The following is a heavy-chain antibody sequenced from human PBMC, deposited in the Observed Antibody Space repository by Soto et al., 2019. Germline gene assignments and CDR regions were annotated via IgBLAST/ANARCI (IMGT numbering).Heavy chain of an antibody. CDR2: IIPMFRTA. V-gene: IGHV1-69*01. CDR1: GGTFSMYA. CDR3: ARISEHNSGRLMDV. Sequence: QVQLVQSGPEVKKPGSSVKVSCKASGGTFSMYAISWVRQAPGQGLEWMGGIIPMFRTANYAQKFQGRVMITADESTSTAHMELSSLRTEDTAVYYCARISEHNSGRLMDVWGQGTTVTVSS. J-gene: IGHJ6*02. D-gene: IGHD1-1*01.